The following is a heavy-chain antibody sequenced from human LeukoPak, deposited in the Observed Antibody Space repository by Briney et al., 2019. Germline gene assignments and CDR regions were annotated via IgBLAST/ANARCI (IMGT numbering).Heavy chain of an antibody. V-gene: IGHV4-4*07. D-gene: IGHD3-22*01. Sequence: KTSEILSLTCTVSGDSTSNYYWSWIRQPAGKGLEWIGRIYTSGSTNYNPSLKSRVTMSVDTSKNQFSLKLSSVTAADTAVYYCARDGYYDSSGYYYVSDWFDPWGQGTLVTVSS. CDR2: IYTSGST. J-gene: IGHJ5*02. CDR3: ARDGYYDSSGYYYVSDWFDP. CDR1: GDSTSNYY.